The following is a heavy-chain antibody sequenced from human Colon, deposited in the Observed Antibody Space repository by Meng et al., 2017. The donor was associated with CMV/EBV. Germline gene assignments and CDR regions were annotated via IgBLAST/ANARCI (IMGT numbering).Heavy chain of an antibody. CDR3: ARDTYYDFWSGYWQFDY. CDR1: GFTFSNDA. CDR2: INGNGRHT. D-gene: IGHD3-3*01. J-gene: IGHJ4*02. Sequence: GESLKISCAASGFTFSNDAASWARLTRGKGLEMVAAINGNGRHTYYADSVKGRFTISRDNSKNMLFLQMNSLRVDDTAVYYCARDTYYDFWSGYWQFDYWGQGTLVTVSS. V-gene: IGHV3-23*01.